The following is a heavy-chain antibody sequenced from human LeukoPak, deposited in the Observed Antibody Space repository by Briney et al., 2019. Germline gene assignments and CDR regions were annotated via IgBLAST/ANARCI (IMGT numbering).Heavy chain of an antibody. D-gene: IGHD1-26*01. V-gene: IGHV3-33*01. CDR3: ARGSGSYYGQLYYFDY. CDR2: IRYDGSNK. J-gene: IGHJ4*02. CDR1: GFTFSSYG. Sequence: PGGSLRLSCAASGFTFSSYGMHWVRQAPGKGLEWVAVIRYDGSNKYYADSVKGRFTISRDNSKNTLYLQMNSLRAEDTAVYYCARGSGSYYGQLYYFDYWGQGTLVTVSS.